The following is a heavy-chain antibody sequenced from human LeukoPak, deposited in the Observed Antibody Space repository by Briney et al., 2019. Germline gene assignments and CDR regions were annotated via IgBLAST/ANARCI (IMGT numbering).Heavy chain of an antibody. CDR2: ISYDGSNK. V-gene: IGHV3-30*18. CDR3: AKDLLWLGESQKNYGMDV. CDR1: GFTFSSYG. D-gene: IGHD3-10*01. J-gene: IGHJ6*02. Sequence: GGSLRLSCAASGFTFSSYGMHWVRQAPGKGLEWVAVISYDGSNKYYADSVTGRLTLSRDNSKNTLYLQMNSLRAEDTAVYYCAKDLLWLGESQKNYGMDVWGQGTTVTVSS.